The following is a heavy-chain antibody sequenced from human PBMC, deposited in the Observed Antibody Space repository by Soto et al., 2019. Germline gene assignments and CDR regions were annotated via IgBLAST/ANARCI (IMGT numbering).Heavy chain of an antibody. CDR1: GFTFSSYW. D-gene: IGHD6-19*01. V-gene: IGHV3-7*01. CDR3: ARDLPGYSSGWYGDY. J-gene: IGHJ4*02. Sequence: GGSLRLSCAASGFTFSSYWMSWVRQAPGKGLEWVANIKQDGSDKYYVDSVKGRFTISRDNAKNSLYLQMNSLRAEDTAVYYCARDLPGYSSGWYGDYWGQGTLVTVSS. CDR2: IKQDGSDK.